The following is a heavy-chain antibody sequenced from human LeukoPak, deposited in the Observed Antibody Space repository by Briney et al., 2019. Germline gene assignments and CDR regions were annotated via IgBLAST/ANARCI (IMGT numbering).Heavy chain of an antibody. V-gene: IGHV4-4*02. CDR3: ARASGSYHRDYYFDY. CDR2: IYHSGST. Sequence: SGTLSLTCAVSGGSISSSNWWSWVRQPPGKGLEWIGEIYHSGSTNYNPSLKSRVTISVDKSKNQFSLKLSSVTAADTAVYYCARASGSYHRDYYFDYWGQGTLVTVSS. CDR1: GGSISSSNW. J-gene: IGHJ4*02. D-gene: IGHD1-26*01.